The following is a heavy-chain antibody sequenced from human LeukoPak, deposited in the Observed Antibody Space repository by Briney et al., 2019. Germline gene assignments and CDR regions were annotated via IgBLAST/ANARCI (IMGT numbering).Heavy chain of an antibody. CDR2: ISWNSGSI. CDR3: AKGGHGDYGWFDP. D-gene: IGHD4-17*01. CDR1: GFTFDDYA. V-gene: IGHV3-9*01. J-gene: IGHJ5*02. Sequence: PGRSLRLSCAASGFTFDDYAMHWVRRAPGKGLEWVSGISWNSGSIGYADSVKGRFTISRDNAKNSLYLQMNSLRAEDTALYYCAKGGHGDYGWFDPWGQGTLVTVSS.